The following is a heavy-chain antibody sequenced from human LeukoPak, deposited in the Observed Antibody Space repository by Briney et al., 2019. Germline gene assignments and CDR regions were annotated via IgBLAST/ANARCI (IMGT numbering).Heavy chain of an antibody. V-gene: IGHV3-66*01. CDR2: ISGGDST. CDR1: GFPVSSNY. D-gene: IGHD3-10*01. CDR3: VKDIGGYYGSGSIFDY. Sequence: GGSLRLSCAASGFPVSSNYMSWVRQAPGKGLEWVSLISGGDSTYYADSVKGRFTISRDNSKNTLYLQMTSLRIEDTAVYYCVKDIGGYYGSGSIFDYWGQGTLVTVS. J-gene: IGHJ4*02.